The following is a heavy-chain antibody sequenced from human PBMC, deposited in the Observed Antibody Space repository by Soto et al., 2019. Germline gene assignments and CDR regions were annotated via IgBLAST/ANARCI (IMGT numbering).Heavy chain of an antibody. V-gene: IGHV1-8*01. D-gene: IGHD2-2*01. CDR3: ARGEDIVVVPAASP. Sequence: ASVKVSCKASGYTFTSYDINWVRQATGQGLEWMGWMNPNSGNTGYAQKFQGRVTMTRNTSISTAYMELSSLRSEDTAVYYCARGEDIVVVPAASPWGQGTLVTVSS. CDR1: GYTFTSYD. J-gene: IGHJ5*02. CDR2: MNPNSGNT.